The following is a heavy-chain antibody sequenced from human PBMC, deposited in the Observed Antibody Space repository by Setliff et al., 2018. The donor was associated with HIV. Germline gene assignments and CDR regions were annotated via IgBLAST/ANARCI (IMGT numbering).Heavy chain of an antibody. J-gene: IGHJ4*02. CDR2: INPIFGTT. CDR3: AKASVVWSYGGYFDH. D-gene: IGHD1-26*01. Sequence: SVKVSCKASGYTFSSNYMHWVRQAPGQGLEWMGLINPIFGTTNYAPRFHDRVTITADESTSTAYMEMTSLTSADTAIYYCAKASVVWSYGGYFDHWGQGTLVTVSS. CDR1: GYTFSSNY. V-gene: IGHV1-69*13.